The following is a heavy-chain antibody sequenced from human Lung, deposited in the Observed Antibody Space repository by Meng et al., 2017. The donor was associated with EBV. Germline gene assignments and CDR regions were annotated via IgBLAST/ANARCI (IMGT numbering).Heavy chain of an antibody. CDR2: IYYTGST. Sequence: GRGRVEGAQSRGLTCTVSGGSSNSGDCYWSWIGQPPGKGLEWIGYIYYTGSTYYNPSLKSRVTISMDTSKNQFSLRLSSVTAADTAVYYCARNYYFDYWGQGTLVTVSS. CDR3: ARNYYFDY. J-gene: IGHJ4*02. V-gene: IGHV4-30-4*01. CDR1: GGSSNSGDCY.